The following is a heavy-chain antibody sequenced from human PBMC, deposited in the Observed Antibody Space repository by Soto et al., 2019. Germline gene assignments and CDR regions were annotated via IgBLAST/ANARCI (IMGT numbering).Heavy chain of an antibody. V-gene: IGHV4-34*01. Sequence: TCAVYGGSFSGYYWSWIRQPPGKGLEWIGEINHSGSTNYNPSLKSRVTISVHTSNSQFSLELSSVTAADTAVYYCARGLITGSLNSRGSSYFDTWGQETQVTISS. CDR2: INHSGST. CDR1: GGSFSGYY. J-gene: IGHJ4*02. CDR3: ARGLITGSLNSRGSSYFDT. D-gene: IGHD6-6*01.